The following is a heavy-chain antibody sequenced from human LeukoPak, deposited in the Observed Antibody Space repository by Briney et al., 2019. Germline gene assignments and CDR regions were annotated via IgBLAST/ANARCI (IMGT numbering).Heavy chain of an antibody. CDR3: ARAQGGDDAFDI. J-gene: IGHJ3*02. Sequence: TGGSLRLSCAASGFTFSSYDMPWVRQATGKGLEWVSAIGTAGDTYYPGSVKGRFTISRENAKNSLYLQMNSLRAGDTAVYYCARAQGGDDAFDIWGQGTMVTVSS. CDR1: GFTFSSYD. CDR2: IGTAGDT. D-gene: IGHD2-21*02. V-gene: IGHV3-13*01.